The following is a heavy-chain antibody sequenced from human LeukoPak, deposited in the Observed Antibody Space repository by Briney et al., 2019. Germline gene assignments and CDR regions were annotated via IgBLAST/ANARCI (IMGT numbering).Heavy chain of an antibody. CDR2: ISYDGRNK. CDR1: GFTFSSYA. Sequence: PGGSLRLSCAASGFTFSSYAMYWVRQAPGKGLEWVAVISYDGRNKYYTDSVKGRFTISRDNSRNTLYLQMNSLRAEDTAVYYCAREGSYYDFWSGYDYWGQGTLVTVSS. J-gene: IGHJ4*02. V-gene: IGHV3-30*19. D-gene: IGHD3-3*01. CDR3: AREGSYYDFWSGYDY.